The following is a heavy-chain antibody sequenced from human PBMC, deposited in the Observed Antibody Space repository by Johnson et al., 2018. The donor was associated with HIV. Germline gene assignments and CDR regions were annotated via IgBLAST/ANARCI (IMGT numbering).Heavy chain of an antibody. CDR3: AKDWGLLGKDAFDI. Sequence: VQLVESGGGLVQPGGSLRLSCAASGFTVSSNYMSLVRQAPGKGLEWVSVIYSGGSTYYADSVKGRFTISRDNSKNTLYLQMNSLRAEDTAVYYCAKDWGLLGKDAFDILGQGTMVTVSS. J-gene: IGHJ3*02. V-gene: IGHV3-66*02. D-gene: IGHD3-10*01. CDR1: GFTVSSNY. CDR2: IYSGGST.